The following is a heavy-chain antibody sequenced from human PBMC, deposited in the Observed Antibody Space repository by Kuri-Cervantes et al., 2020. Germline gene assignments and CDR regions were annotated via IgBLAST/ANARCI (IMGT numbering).Heavy chain of an antibody. CDR3: ARWGIAAAGTR. CDR2: ISSSSSTI. D-gene: IGHD6-13*01. Sequence: GESLKISCAASGFTFSSYSMNWVRQAPGKGLEWVSYISSSSSTIYYADSVKGRFTISRDNAKNSLYLQMNSLRAEDTAVYYCARWGIAAAGTRWGQGTLVTVSS. V-gene: IGHV3-48*04. J-gene: IGHJ4*02. CDR1: GFTFSSYS.